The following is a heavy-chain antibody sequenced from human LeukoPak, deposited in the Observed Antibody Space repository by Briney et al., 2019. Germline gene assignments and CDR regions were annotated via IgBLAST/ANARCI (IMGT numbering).Heavy chain of an antibody. CDR3: AKDRGYCSGGSCYPDYYFDY. D-gene: IGHD2-15*01. CDR2: ISYDGSNK. J-gene: IGHJ4*02. V-gene: IGHV3-30*18. CDR1: GFTFSSHG. Sequence: GGSLRLSCAASGFTFSSHGMHWVRQAPGKGLEWVAVISYDGSNKYYADSVKGRFTISRDNSKNTLYLQMNSLRAEDTAVYYCAKDRGYCSGGSCYPDYYFDYWGQGTLVTVSS.